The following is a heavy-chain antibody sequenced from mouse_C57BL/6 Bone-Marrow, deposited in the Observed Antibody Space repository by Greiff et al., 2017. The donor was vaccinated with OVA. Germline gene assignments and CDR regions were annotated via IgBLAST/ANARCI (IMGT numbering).Heavy chain of an antibody. Sequence: EVKVVESGGGLVQPGGSLKLSCAASGFTFSDYGMAWVRQAPRKGPEWVAFISNLAYSIYYADTVTGRFTISRENAKNTLYLEMSSLRSEDTAMYYCARQDPNYYGSSYGWFAYWGQGTLVTVSA. V-gene: IGHV5-15*01. D-gene: IGHD1-1*01. CDR3: ARQDPNYYGSSYGWFAY. CDR1: GFTFSDYG. CDR2: ISNLAYSI. J-gene: IGHJ3*01.